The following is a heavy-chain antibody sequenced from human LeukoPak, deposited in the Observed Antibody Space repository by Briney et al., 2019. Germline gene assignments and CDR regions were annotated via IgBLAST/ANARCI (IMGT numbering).Heavy chain of an antibody. CDR1: GFTFRSYS. J-gene: IGHJ4*02. CDR3: ARDSDSYGFDY. CDR2: ISSVSSYI. D-gene: IGHD5-18*01. V-gene: IGHV3-21*01. Sequence: GGSLRLSCAVSGFTFRSYSMNSGRQAPGKVLELVSSISSVSSYIYYADSLNGRLTISRDNAKNSLYLQMNSLRAEDTAVYYCARDSDSYGFDYWGQGTLVTVSS.